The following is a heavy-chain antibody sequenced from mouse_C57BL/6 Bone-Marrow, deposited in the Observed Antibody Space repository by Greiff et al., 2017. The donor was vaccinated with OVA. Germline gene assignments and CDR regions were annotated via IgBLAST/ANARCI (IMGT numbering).Heavy chain of an antibody. CDR2: IDPSDSET. D-gene: IGHD3-2*02. V-gene: IGHV1-52*01. Sequence: VQLQQPGAELVRPGSSVKLSCKASGYTFTSYWMHWVKQRPIQGLEWIGNIDPSDSETHYNQKFKDKATLTVDKSSSTAYMQLSSLTSEDSAVYYCAGSSGFFYAMDYWGQGTSVTVSS. J-gene: IGHJ4*01. CDR1: GYTFTSYW. CDR3: AGSSGFFYAMDY.